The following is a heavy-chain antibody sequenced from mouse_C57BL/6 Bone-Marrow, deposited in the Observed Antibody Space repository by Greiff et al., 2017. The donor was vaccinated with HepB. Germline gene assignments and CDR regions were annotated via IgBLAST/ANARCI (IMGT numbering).Heavy chain of an antibody. D-gene: IGHD2-4*01. V-gene: IGHV1-82*01. CDR1: GYAISSSW. Sequence: QVHVKQSGPELVKPGASVKISCKASGYAISSSWMNWGKQRAGKGLEWIGRIYPGDGDTNYNGKFKGKATLTADKSSSTAYMQLSSLTSEDSAVYFCARPGLRPPYWYFDVWGTGTTVTVSS. CDR2: IYPGDGDT. J-gene: IGHJ1*03. CDR3: ARPGLRPPYWYFDV.